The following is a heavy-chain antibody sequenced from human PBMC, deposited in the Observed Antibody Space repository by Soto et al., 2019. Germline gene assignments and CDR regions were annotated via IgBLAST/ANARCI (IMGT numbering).Heavy chain of an antibody. D-gene: IGHD3-22*01. CDR1: GGTFSSYA. CDR3: ARGLGDSSGYYPAEYFQH. V-gene: IGHV1-69*01. J-gene: IGHJ1*01. CDR2: IIPIFGTA. Sequence: QVQLVQSGAEVKKPGSSVKVSCKASGGTFSSYAISWVRQAPGQGLEWMGGIIPIFGTANYAQKFQGRVTITADESTGTAYMELSSLRSEDTAVYYCARGLGDSSGYYPAEYFQHWGQGTLVTVSS.